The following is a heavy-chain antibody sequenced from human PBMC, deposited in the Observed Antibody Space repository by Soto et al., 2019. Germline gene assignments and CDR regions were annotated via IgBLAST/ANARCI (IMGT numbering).Heavy chain of an antibody. J-gene: IGHJ5*02. CDR3: ARRMVRGVIIRGRWFDP. CDR1: GGSISSSNW. Sequence: SETLSLTCAVSGGSISSSNWWSWVRQPPGKGLEWIGSISYSGSTYYNPSLKSRVTISVDTSKNQFSLKLSSVTAADTAVYYCARRMVRGVIIRGRWFDPWGQGTLVTVSS. D-gene: IGHD3-10*01. CDR2: ISYSGST. V-gene: IGHV4-39*01.